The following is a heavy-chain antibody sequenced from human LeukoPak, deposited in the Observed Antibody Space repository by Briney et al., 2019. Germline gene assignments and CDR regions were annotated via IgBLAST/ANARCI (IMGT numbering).Heavy chain of an antibody. Sequence: KAGGSLRLSCAASGFTFSDFWMGWVRQAPGKGLEWVANINQDGSENYYVDSVKGRFTIFRDNAKNSLYLQMNSLRAEDTAVYYCTKGRSNHYWGQGTLVTVST. CDR1: GFTFSDFW. CDR2: INQDGSEN. CDR3: TKGRSNHY. J-gene: IGHJ4*02. V-gene: IGHV3-7*01. D-gene: IGHD3-10*01.